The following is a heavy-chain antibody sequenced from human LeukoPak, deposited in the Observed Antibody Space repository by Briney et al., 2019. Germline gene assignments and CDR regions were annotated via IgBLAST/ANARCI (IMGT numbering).Heavy chain of an antibody. CDR2: ISYIGTT. V-gene: IGHV4-59*11. D-gene: IGHD4-17*01. CDR3: ARDLVTVTKGFDI. CDR1: DDSFSSHY. Sequence: SETLSLTCAVSDDSFSSHYWTWIRQPPGKGLEWIGYISYIGTTNYNPSLKSRVTISIDTSKIQFSLKLSSVTAADMAVYYCARDLVTVTKGFDIWGQGTMVSVSS. J-gene: IGHJ3*02.